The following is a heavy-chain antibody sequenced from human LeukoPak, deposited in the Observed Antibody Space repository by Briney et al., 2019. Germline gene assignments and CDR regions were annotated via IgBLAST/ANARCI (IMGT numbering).Heavy chain of an antibody. CDR2: IYYSGST. J-gene: IGHJ5*02. Sequence: PSQTLSLTCTVSGGSISSGDYYWSWTRQPPGKGLEWIGYIYYSGSTYYNPSLKSRVTISVDTSKNQFSLKLSSVTAADKAVYYCAGLLGYCSSTSCPNWFDPWGQGTLVTVSS. D-gene: IGHD2-2*01. V-gene: IGHV4-30-4*08. CDR1: GGSISSGDYY. CDR3: AGLLGYCSSTSCPNWFDP.